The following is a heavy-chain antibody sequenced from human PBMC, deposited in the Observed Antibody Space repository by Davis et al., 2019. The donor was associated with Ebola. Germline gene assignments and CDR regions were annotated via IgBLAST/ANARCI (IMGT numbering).Heavy chain of an antibody. CDR2: MNPNSGTS. V-gene: IGHV1-8*01. Sequence: AASVKVSRKASGYTFTSYDINWVRQATGQGLEWMRWMNPNSGTSGFAQKFQGRLNITKNTSISKDFMDLNSLSSEDTAVYYWARRRYSGRWYGFDYWVQGTLVTVSS. J-gene: IGHJ4*02. D-gene: IGHD6-13*01. CDR1: GYTFTSYD. CDR3: ARRRYSGRWYGFDY.